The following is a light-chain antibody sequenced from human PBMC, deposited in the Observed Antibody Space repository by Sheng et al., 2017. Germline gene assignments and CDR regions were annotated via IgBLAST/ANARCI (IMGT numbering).Light chain of an antibody. CDR2: KAS. V-gene: IGKV1-5*03. CDR1: QSISSW. J-gene: IGKJ1*01. CDR3: QKYESSWA. Sequence: DIQLTQFPSTLSASVGDRVTITCRASQSISSWLAWYQQKPGKAPKVLIYKASYLESGVPSRFSGSGSGTEFSLTISSLQPDDIATYYCQKYESSWAFGQGTEGGNQT.